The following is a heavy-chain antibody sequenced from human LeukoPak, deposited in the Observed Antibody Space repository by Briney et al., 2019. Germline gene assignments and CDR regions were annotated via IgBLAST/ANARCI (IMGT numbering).Heavy chain of an antibody. D-gene: IGHD2-2*01. CDR2: FDPEDGET. CDR1: GYTLTELS. Sequence: ASVKVSCKVSGYTLTELSMHWVRQAPGKGLEWMGGFDPEDGETIYAQKFQGRVTMTEDTSTDTAYMELSSLRSEDTAVYYCATEGVEYIVVVPALGYWGQGTLVTVSS. CDR3: ATEGVEYIVVVPALGY. V-gene: IGHV1-24*01. J-gene: IGHJ4*02.